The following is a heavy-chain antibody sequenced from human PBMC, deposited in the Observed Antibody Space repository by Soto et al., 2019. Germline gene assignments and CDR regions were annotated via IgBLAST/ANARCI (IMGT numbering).Heavy chain of an antibody. J-gene: IGHJ3*02. D-gene: IGHD3-16*01. CDR3: ARDATFGTKGGSFDI. CDR1: GFTFTNYA. CDR2: ISFDGDKK. V-gene: IGHV3-30-3*01. Sequence: GSLRLSCAASGFTFTNYAFHWVRQAPGKGLEWLAVISFDGDKKYYADSVKGRFIISRDNSENTLYLQMNSLRVEDTAVYYCARDATFGTKGGSFDIWGHGTLVTVSS.